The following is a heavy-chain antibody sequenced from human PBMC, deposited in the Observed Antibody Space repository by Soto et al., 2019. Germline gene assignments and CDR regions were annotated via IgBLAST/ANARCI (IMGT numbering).Heavy chain of an antibody. Sequence: QVQLVESGGGVVQPGRSLRLSCAASGFTFSSYAMHWVRQAPGKGLEWVAVISYDGSNKYYADSVKGRFTISRDNSKNTLYLQMNSLRAEDTAVYYCARINGWYDYYYYGMDVWGQWTTVTVSS. V-gene: IGHV3-30-3*01. CDR1: GFTFSSYA. CDR2: ISYDGSNK. D-gene: IGHD6-19*01. CDR3: ARINGWYDYYYYGMDV. J-gene: IGHJ6*02.